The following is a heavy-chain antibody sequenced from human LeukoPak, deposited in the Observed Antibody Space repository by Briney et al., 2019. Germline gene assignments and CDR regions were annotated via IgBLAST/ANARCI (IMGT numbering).Heavy chain of an antibody. CDR2: IIPIFGTA. Sequence: SVKVSCRASGGTFSSYAISWVRQAPGQGLEWMGGIIPIFGTANYAQKFQGRVTITADESTSTAYMELSSLRSEDTAVYYCARDSAPGDTYGLLGIDSWGQGTLVTVSS. CDR3: ARDSAPGDTYGLLGIDS. D-gene: IGHD5-18*01. CDR1: GGTFSSYA. V-gene: IGHV1-69*13. J-gene: IGHJ4*02.